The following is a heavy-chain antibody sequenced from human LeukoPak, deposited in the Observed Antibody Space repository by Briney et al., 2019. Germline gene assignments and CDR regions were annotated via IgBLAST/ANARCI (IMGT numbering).Heavy chain of an antibody. D-gene: IGHD6-19*01. CDR3: AKARSGWCPFDY. J-gene: IGHJ4*02. CDR2: ISGSGGST. V-gene: IGHV3-23*01. CDR1: GFIFSSYA. Sequence: GGSLRLSCAASGFIFSSYALTWVRQAPGKGLEWVSTISGSGGSTYYADSVKGRFTISRDNSKNTLYLQVYSLRAEDTAVYYCAKARSGWCPFDYWGQGTLVTVSS.